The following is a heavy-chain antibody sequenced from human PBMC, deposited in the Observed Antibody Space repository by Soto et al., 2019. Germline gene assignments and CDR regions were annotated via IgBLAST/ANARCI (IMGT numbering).Heavy chain of an antibody. D-gene: IGHD3-22*01. CDR2: INPNSGGT. CDR3: ASVDYDSSGDPFDY. V-gene: IGHV1-2*02. Sequence: ASVKDSCKASGCTFTGYYMHWVRQAPGQGLEWMGWINPNSGGTNYAQKFQGRVTMTRDTSISTAYMELSRLRSDDTAVYYCASVDYDSSGDPFDYWGQGTLVTVSS. J-gene: IGHJ4*02. CDR1: GCTFTGYY.